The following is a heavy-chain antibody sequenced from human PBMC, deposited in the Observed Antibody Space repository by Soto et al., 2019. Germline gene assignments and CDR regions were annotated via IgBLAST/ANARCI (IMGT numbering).Heavy chain of an antibody. V-gene: IGHV4-39*07. J-gene: IGHJ5*02. CDR1: GGSISSSTYY. CDR2: FFIGGNT. D-gene: IGHD2-2*01. Sequence: PSETLSLTCTVSGGSISSSTYYWGWMRQPPGKGLEWIASFFIGGNTDYNPSLETRVTMSIDTSMNQISLKLNSVTAADTAVYFCVRTFPPAPRVVLSHNWFVPWGPGTLVTVSS. CDR3: VRTFPPAPRVVLSHNWFVP.